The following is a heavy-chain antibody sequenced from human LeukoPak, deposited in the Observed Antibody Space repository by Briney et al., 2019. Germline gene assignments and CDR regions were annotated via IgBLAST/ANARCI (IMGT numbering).Heavy chain of an antibody. V-gene: IGHV3-48*01. CDR1: GFSFSSYS. D-gene: IGHD6-19*01. Sequence: GGSLRLSCAASGFSFSSYSMNWVRQAPGKGLEWVSYITSSTTTIYYADSVKGRFTISRDNAKNSLYLQMNSLRAEDTAVYYCARGGYSGGWGYWGQGTLVTVSS. J-gene: IGHJ4*02. CDR3: ARGGYSGGWGY. CDR2: ITSSTTTI.